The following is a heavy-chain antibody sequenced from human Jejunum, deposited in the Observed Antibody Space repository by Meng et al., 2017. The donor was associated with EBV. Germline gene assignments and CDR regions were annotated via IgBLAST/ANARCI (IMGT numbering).Heavy chain of an antibody. V-gene: IGHV7-4-1*02. CDR1: GYTFTDYA. D-gene: IGHD3-10*01. J-gene: IGHJ4*02. Sequence: QVQLVHFGSELKKPGASVRLSCKASGYTFTDYAIIWVRQAPGQGLEWMGWINTANGNPTYAQAFTGRFVFSLDTSVNTAFLQISDLKAEDSALYYCARYSGSYSLANWGQGTLVTDSS. CDR3: ARYSGSYSLAN. CDR2: INTANGNP.